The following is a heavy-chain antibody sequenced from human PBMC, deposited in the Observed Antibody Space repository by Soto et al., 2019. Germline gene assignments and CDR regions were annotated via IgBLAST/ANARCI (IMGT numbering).Heavy chain of an antibody. Sequence: EVQLVESGGGLVQPGGSLRLSCTASGFAFSRLWMSWVRQDPGKGLEWVANIKGDGSENYHAVSVKGRFTISRDNAKNSLYLPMNSLRAEDTAVYYCVGNGGWAFDIWGQGTMVTVSS. CDR3: VGNGGWAFDI. J-gene: IGHJ3*02. D-gene: IGHD2-15*01. CDR1: GFAFSRLW. CDR2: IKGDGSEN. V-gene: IGHV3-7*01.